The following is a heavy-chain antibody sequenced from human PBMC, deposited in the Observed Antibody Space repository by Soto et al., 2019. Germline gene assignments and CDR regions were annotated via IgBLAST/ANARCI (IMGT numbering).Heavy chain of an antibody. CDR2: ISGSGGST. CDR3: AKDSRRAFLYSMVRGDWGWFDP. J-gene: IGHJ5*02. V-gene: IGHV3-23*01. CDR1: GFTFSSYA. Sequence: EVQLLESGGGLVQPGGSLRLSCAASGFTFSSYAMSWVRQAPGKGLEWVSAISGSGGSTYYADSVKGRFTISRDNSKNTLYLQMNSLRAEDTAVYYCAKDSRRAFLYSMVRGDWGWFDPWGQGTLVTVSS. D-gene: IGHD3-10*01.